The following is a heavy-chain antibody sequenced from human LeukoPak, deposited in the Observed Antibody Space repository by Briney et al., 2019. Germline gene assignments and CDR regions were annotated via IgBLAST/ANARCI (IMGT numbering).Heavy chain of an antibody. J-gene: IGHJ4*02. CDR2: IRSKAYGGTT. CDR3: TRDTELWFGEPRPPY. D-gene: IGHD3-10*01. V-gene: IGHV3-49*04. Sequence: GGSLRLSCTASGFTFGDYAMSWVRQAPGKGLKWVGFIRSKAYGGTTEYAASVKSRFTISRDNSKSVAYLQMNRLKTEGTAVYCCTRDTELWFGEPRPPYWGQGTLVTVSS. CDR1: GFTFGDYA.